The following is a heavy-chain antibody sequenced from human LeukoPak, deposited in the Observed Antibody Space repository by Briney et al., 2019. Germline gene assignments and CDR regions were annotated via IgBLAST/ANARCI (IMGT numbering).Heavy chain of an antibody. CDR3: ARELGRYSSSWYSYNWFDP. Sequence: SETLSLTCTVSGGSISSSSYYWGWIRQPPGKGLEWIGSIYYSGSTYYNPSLKSRVTISVDTPKNQFSLKLSSVTAADTAVYYCARELGRYSSSWYSYNWFDPWGQGTLVTVSP. CDR1: GGSISSSSYY. J-gene: IGHJ5*02. D-gene: IGHD6-13*01. CDR2: IYYSGST. V-gene: IGHV4-39*07.